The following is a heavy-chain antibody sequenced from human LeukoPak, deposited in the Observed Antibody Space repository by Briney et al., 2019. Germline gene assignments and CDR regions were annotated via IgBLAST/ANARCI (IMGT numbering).Heavy chain of an antibody. CDR1: GSTFSSYA. CDR3: AKDRSWYGDYGVFDY. CDR2: ISGSGGST. D-gene: IGHD4-17*01. V-gene: IGHV3-23*01. Sequence: GGSLRLSCAASGSTFSSYAMSWVRQAPGKGLEWVSAISGSGGSTYYADSVKGRFTISRDNSKNTLYLQMNSLRAEDTAVYYCAKDRSWYGDYGVFDYWGQGTLVTVSS. J-gene: IGHJ4*02.